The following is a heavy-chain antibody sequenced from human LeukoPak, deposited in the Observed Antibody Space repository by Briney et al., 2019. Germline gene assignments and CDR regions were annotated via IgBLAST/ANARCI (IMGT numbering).Heavy chain of an antibody. V-gene: IGHV4-59*08. CDR1: GGSISSYY. J-gene: IGHJ6*02. Sequence: SETLSLTCTVSGGSISSYYWSWIRQPPGKGLEWIGYIYYSGSTNYNPSLKSRVTISVDTSKNQFSLKLSSVTAADTAVYYCARRRSPLYSGYPYYYYGMDVWGQGTTVTVSS. CDR2: IYYSGST. CDR3: ARRRSPLYSGYPYYYYGMDV. D-gene: IGHD5-12*01.